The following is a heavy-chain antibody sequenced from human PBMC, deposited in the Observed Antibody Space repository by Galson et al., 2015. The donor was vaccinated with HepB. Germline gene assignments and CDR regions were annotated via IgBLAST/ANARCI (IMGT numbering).Heavy chain of an antibody. V-gene: IGHV1-46*01. CDR1: GYTFTSYY. Sequence: SVKVSCKASGYTFTSYYMHWVRQAPGQGLGWMGIINPSGGSTSYAQKFQGRVTMTRDTSTSTVFMELSSLRSEDTAVYHCARGVLLWDGPDYWGQGTLVTVSS. D-gene: IGHD3-10*01. J-gene: IGHJ4*02. CDR2: INPSGGST. CDR3: ARGVLLWDGPDY.